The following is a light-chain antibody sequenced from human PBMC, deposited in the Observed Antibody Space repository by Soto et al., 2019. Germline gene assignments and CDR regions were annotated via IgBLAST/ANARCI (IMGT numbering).Light chain of an antibody. CDR1: QNVISSY. V-gene: IGKV3-15*01. CDR3: QQYNNWPPT. J-gene: IGKJ5*01. Sequence: EIVMTQSPATLSVSPGERATLSCRARQNVISSYLAWYQQKPGQAPRLLIYGASTMASGIPARFSGSGSGTEFTLTISSLQSEDFAVYYCQQYNNWPPTFGQGTRLEIK. CDR2: GAS.